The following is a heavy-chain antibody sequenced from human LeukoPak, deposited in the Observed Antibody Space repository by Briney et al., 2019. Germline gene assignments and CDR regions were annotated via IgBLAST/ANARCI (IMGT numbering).Heavy chain of an antibody. J-gene: IGHJ4*02. CDR3: ARARKPKPEKGGYYYYFDY. Sequence: ASVKVSCKASGYTFTGYYMHWVRQAPGQGLEWMGRINPNSGGTNYAQKFQGRVTMTRDTSISTAYMELSRLRSDDTAVYYCARARKPKPEKGGYYYYFDYWGQGTLVTVSS. CDR2: INPNSGGT. CDR1: GYTFTGYY. V-gene: IGHV1-2*06. D-gene: IGHD3-22*01.